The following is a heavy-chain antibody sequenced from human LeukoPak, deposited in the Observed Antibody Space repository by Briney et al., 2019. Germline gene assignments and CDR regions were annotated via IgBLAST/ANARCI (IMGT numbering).Heavy chain of an antibody. D-gene: IGHD6-13*01. Sequence: GGSLRLSCAASGFTFSSYAMHWVRQAPGKGLEWVAVISYDGSNKYYADSVKGRFTISRDNSKNTLYLQMNSLRAEDTAVYYCARDSSSWIYYYYYGMDVWGQGTTVTVSS. J-gene: IGHJ6*02. CDR2: ISYDGSNK. V-gene: IGHV3-30-3*01. CDR1: GFTFSSYA. CDR3: ARDSSSWIYYYYYGMDV.